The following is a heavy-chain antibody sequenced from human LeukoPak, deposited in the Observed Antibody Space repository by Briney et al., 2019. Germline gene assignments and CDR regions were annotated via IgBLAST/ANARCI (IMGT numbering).Heavy chain of an antibody. CDR3: ARAHYDFWSGKYYFDY. Sequence: SETLSLTCAVYGGSFSGYYWSWIRQPPGKGLEWIWEINHSGSTNYNPSLKGRVTISVDTSKNQFSLKLSSVTAADTAVYYCARAHYDFWSGKYYFDYWGQGTLVTVSS. J-gene: IGHJ4*02. CDR1: GGSFSGYY. D-gene: IGHD3-3*01. V-gene: IGHV4-34*01. CDR2: INHSGST.